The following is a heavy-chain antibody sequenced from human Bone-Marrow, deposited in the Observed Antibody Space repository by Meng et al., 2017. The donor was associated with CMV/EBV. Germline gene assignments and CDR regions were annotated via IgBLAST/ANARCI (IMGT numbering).Heavy chain of an antibody. D-gene: IGHD6-6*01. Sequence: GESLKIPCAASGFTVSSNYMSWVRQAPGKGLEWVSVIYSGGSTYYADSVKGRFTISRDNSKNTLYLQMNSLRAEDTAVYYCARYGYSSSSADYYYGMDVWGQGTTVTVS. V-gene: IGHV3-53*01. CDR3: ARYGYSSSSADYYYGMDV. CDR2: IYSGGST. J-gene: IGHJ6*02. CDR1: GFTVSSNY.